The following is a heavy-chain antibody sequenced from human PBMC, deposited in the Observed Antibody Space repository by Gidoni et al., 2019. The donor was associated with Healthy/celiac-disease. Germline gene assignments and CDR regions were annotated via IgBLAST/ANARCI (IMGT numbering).Heavy chain of an antibody. V-gene: IGHV4-31*03. CDR3: AKGGFGELFDTHTDYYYYGMDV. CDR1: GGSISSGGSY. J-gene: IGHJ6*02. D-gene: IGHD3-10*01. Sequence: QVQLQESGPGLVKPSQTLSLTCTFSGGSISSGGSYWSWIRQHPGKGLEWIGYIYYSGSTYYNPSLKSRVTISVDTSKNQFSLKLSSGTAADTAVYYCAKGGFGELFDTHTDYYYYGMDVWGQGTTVTVSS. CDR2: IYYSGST.